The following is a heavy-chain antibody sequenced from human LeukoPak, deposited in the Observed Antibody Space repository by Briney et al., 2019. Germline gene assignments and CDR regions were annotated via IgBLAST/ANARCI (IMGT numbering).Heavy chain of an antibody. V-gene: IGHV3-48*03. Sequence: GGSLRLSCAASGFTFSSYEMNWVRQAPGKGLEWVSYISSSGSTIYYADSVKGRFTISRDNAKSSLYLQMNSLRAEDTAVYYCAREPGAREGYYDFWSGYYTGYAFDIWGQGTMVTVSS. D-gene: IGHD3-3*01. J-gene: IGHJ3*02. CDR1: GFTFSSYE. CDR3: AREPGAREGYYDFWSGYYTGYAFDI. CDR2: ISSSGSTI.